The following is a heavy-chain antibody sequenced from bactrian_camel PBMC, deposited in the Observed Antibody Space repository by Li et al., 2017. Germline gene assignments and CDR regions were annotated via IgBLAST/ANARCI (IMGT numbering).Heavy chain of an antibody. CDR2: INSDGRRT. J-gene: IGHJ4*01. D-gene: IGHD1*01. Sequence: QLVESGGGLVQPGGSLSLSCAASEFTFSSYSLYWVRQAPGGGLEWVSTINSDGRRTYYQDSVKGRFTISRDNANSMVFLKMNSVIPEDTAVYYCVRDVGGHCWSDWGQGTQVTVS. V-gene: IGHV3S25*01. CDR1: EFTFSSYS. CDR3: VRDVGGHCWSD.